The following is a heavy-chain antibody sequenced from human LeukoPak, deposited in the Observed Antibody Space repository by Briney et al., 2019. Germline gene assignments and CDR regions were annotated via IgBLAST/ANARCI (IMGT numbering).Heavy chain of an antibody. V-gene: IGHV3-15*01. CDR1: GFSFSTDW. D-gene: IGHD2-8*01. Sequence: PGGSLRLSCAASGFSFSTDWMSWVRQTPGKGLEWVGRIKENSVGGTTDYAAPVEGRFTISRDDSKNTVYLEMRSLRTDDTAIYYCTAGLGRTNDDTWGQGTVVTVSA. CDR3: TAGLGRTNDDT. CDR2: IKENSVGGTT. J-gene: IGHJ5*02.